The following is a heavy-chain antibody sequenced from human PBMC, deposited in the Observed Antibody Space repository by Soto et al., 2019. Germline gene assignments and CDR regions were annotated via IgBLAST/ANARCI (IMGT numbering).Heavy chain of an antibody. CDR3: ARKVQLERRWVDAFDI. Sequence: GGSLRLSCAASGFTFSSYSMNWVRQAPGKGLEWVSSISSSSSYIYYADSVKGRFTISRDNAKNSLYLQMNSLRAEDTAVYYCARKVQLERRWVDAFDIWGQGTMVTVSS. CDR1: GFTFSSYS. J-gene: IGHJ3*02. D-gene: IGHD1-1*01. V-gene: IGHV3-21*01. CDR2: ISSSSSYI.